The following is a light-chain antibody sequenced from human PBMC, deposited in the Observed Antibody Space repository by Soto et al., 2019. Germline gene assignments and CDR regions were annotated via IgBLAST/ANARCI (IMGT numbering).Light chain of an antibody. CDR2: AAS. Sequence: DIQMTQSPSSLSASVGDRVTITCRASQGISNYLAWYQQKPGKVPKLLIYAASTLQSGVPSRFSGSGSETDFTLTITSLQPEDVATYYCQKYNSAPWTFGQGSKVEIK. CDR1: QGISNY. V-gene: IGKV1-27*01. CDR3: QKYNSAPWT. J-gene: IGKJ1*01.